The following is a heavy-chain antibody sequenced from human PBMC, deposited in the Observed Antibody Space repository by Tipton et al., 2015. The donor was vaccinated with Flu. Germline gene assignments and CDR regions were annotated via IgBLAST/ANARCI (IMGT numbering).Heavy chain of an antibody. D-gene: IGHD2-21*02. Sequence: VQLVQSGAEVKKPGESLKISCKGSGSSFSSFWIAWVRQMPGKGLERMGIIYPDDSDTKYSPSFHGQVSFSADKSVNTAYLQWSSLKASDTAIYFCVRQNCGGDCYPDYWGQGTLVTVSS. CDR2: IYPDDSDT. J-gene: IGHJ4*02. V-gene: IGHV5-51*01. CDR1: GSSFSSFW. CDR3: VRQNCGGDCYPDY.